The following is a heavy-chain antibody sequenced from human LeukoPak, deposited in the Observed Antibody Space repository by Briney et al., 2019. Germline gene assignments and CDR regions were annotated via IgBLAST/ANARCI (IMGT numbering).Heavy chain of an antibody. Sequence: GGSLRHSCAASGFTFSSYEMNWVRQAPGKGLEWVSYISSSGSTIYYADSVKGRFTISRDNAKNSLYLQMNSLRAEDTAVYYCARVRGDAFDIWGQGTMVTVSS. V-gene: IGHV3-48*03. J-gene: IGHJ3*02. CDR3: ARVRGDAFDI. CDR1: GFTFSSYE. CDR2: ISSSGSTI.